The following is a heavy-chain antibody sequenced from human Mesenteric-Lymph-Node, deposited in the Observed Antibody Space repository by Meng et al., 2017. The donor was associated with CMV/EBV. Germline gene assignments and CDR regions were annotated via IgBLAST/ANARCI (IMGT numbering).Heavy chain of an antibody. D-gene: IGHD3-22*01. CDR2: ISYDGSNK. CDR1: GFTFSCYA. CDR3: ARGLDYYYETTGYSDFEY. J-gene: IGHJ4*02. Sequence: GGSLRLSCAASGFTFSCYALHWVRQTPGKGLEWVAVISYDGSNKYYADSVKGRFTIYRDNSRNTVYLQMNSLRTEDTAVYYCARGLDYYYETTGYSDFEYWGQGTLVTVSS. V-gene: IGHV3-30-3*01.